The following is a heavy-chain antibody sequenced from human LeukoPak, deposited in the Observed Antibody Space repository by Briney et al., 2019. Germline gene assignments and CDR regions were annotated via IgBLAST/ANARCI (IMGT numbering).Heavy chain of an antibody. CDR3: ARVILTQRDFQH. J-gene: IGHJ1*01. D-gene: IGHD2-8*02. V-gene: IGHV1-18*01. CDR1: GYTFTSYG. Sequence: ASVKVSCKASGYTFTSYGISWVRQAPGQGLEWMGWISAYNGNTNYAQKLQGRVTMTTDTSTSTAYMELRSLRSDNTAVYYCARVILTQRDFQHWGQGTLVTVSS. CDR2: ISAYNGNT.